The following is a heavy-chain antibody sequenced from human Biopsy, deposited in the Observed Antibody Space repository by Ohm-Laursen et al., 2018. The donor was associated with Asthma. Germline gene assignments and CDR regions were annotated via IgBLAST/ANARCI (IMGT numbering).Heavy chain of an antibody. CDR1: GGTFSNFA. J-gene: IGHJ6*02. D-gene: IGHD6-19*01. CDR3: ARCQVGYSSGWSLLLKKIYYSGMDV. V-gene: IGHV1-69*13. Sequence: SVKVSCKSPGGTFSNFAISWVRQAPGQGLEWLGGIMTVFGTTNCAQKFQGRVTITADESTSTAYMEVTSLRSEDTAIYYCARCQVGYSSGWSLLLKKIYYSGMDVWGQGTAVTVSS. CDR2: IMTVFGTT.